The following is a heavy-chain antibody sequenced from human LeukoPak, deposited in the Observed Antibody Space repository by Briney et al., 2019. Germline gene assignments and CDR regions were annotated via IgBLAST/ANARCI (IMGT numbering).Heavy chain of an antibody. CDR3: AREKSDCSGGSCYSVFDY. J-gene: IGHJ4*02. CDR1: GFTFSSYW. D-gene: IGHD2-15*01. V-gene: IGHV3-7*01. Sequence: GGSLRLSCAASGFTFSSYWMSWLPQAPGKGLEGGANIRQDGSEKYYVDSVKGRFTISRDNAKNSLYLQMNSLRAEDTAVYYCAREKSDCSGGSCYSVFDYWGQGTLVTVSS. CDR2: IRQDGSEK.